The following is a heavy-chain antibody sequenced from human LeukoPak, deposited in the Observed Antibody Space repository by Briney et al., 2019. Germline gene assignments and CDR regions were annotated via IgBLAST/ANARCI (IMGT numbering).Heavy chain of an antibody. Sequence: SETLSLTCTVSGGFVSSSIYYWGWIRQPPGKGLEWIGSIYYSGSTSYNPSLKSRVTISVDTSKNQFSLKLTSVTAADTAVYYCASRNDILTGYVFDFWGQGTLVTVSS. CDR2: IYYSGST. CDR3: ASRNDILTGYVFDF. D-gene: IGHD3-9*01. V-gene: IGHV4-39*01. CDR1: GGFVSSSIYY. J-gene: IGHJ4*02.